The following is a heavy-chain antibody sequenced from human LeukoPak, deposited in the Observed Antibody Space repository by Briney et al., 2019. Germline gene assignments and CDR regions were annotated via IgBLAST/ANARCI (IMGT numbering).Heavy chain of an antibody. Sequence: GGSLRLSCAASGFTFSHYGMHWVRQAPGKGLEWVAIIWYDGNNKYYADSVKGRFTSPGDNSKNTLYLQMNSLRPEDTAIYYCAREPSLRVTLDYWGQGTLVTVSS. CDR2: IWYDGNNK. CDR3: AREPSLRVTLDY. J-gene: IGHJ4*02. CDR1: GFTFSHYG. D-gene: IGHD5/OR15-5a*01. V-gene: IGHV3-33*01.